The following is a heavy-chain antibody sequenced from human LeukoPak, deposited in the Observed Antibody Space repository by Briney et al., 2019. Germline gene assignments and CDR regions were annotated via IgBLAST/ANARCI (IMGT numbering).Heavy chain of an antibody. CDR2: INGNGAAT. V-gene: IGHV3-23*01. Sequence: GGSLRLSCVASGFTFNNYAMHWVRQAPGKGLEWVSTINGNGAATYYADSLKGRFFISRDDSKSTVYLRMNKLRVEDSGLYYCANGLAASGNFLLRDYYYFIDVWGKGTTVIVS. CDR3: ANGLAASGNFLLRDYYYFIDV. J-gene: IGHJ6*03. D-gene: IGHD1-26*01. CDR1: GFTFNNYA.